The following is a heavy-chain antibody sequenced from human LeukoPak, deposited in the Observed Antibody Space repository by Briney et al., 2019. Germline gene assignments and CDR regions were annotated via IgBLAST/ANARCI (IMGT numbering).Heavy chain of an antibody. CDR2: IYHSGST. Sequence: PSQTLSLTCTVSGGSISSGGYYWSWIRQPPGKGLEWIGYIYHSGSTYYNPSLKSRATISVDRSKNQFSLKLSSVTAADTAVYYCARAGGNFDYWGQGTLVTVSS. V-gene: IGHV4-30-2*01. D-gene: IGHD2-8*02. CDR1: GGSISSGGYY. CDR3: ARAGGNFDY. J-gene: IGHJ4*02.